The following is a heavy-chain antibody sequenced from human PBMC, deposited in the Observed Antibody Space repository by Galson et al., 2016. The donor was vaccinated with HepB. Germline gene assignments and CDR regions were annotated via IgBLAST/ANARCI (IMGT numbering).Heavy chain of an antibody. CDR3: AREGCRYSHGYDLVY. V-gene: IGHV1-3*01. Sequence: SVKVSCKASGYTFSTYAIHWVRQAPGQRLGWMGWISGGNGNTKYSQQFQGRVTTTSDTSANTAYMELTSLRSEDTAVYYCAREGCRYSHGYDLVYWGQGTLVTVSS. CDR2: ISGGNGNT. CDR1: GYTFSTYA. J-gene: IGHJ4*02. D-gene: IGHD5-18*01.